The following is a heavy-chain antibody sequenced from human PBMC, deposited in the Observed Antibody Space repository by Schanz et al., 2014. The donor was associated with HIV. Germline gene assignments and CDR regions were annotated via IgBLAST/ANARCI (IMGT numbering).Heavy chain of an antibody. J-gene: IGHJ6*02. Sequence: EVQLVESGGGLIQPGGSLRLSCAASGFTVSSNYMSWVRQAPGKGLEWVSVIYSGGSTDYADSVKGRFTISRDNSKNSLSLQMNSLRDEDTAVYYCARSPSYGMDVWGQGTTVTVSS. CDR2: IYSGGST. CDR1: GFTVSSNY. CDR3: ARSPSYGMDV. V-gene: IGHV3-53*01.